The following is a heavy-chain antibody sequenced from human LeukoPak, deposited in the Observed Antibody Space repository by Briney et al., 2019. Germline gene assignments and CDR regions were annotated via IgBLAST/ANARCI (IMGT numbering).Heavy chain of an antibody. J-gene: IGHJ4*02. CDR2: INHSGST. CDR3: AIATTFNFDY. CDR1: GGSFSGYY. D-gene: IGHD4-17*01. V-gene: IGHV4-34*01. Sequence: SETLSLTCAVHGGSFSGYYWSWIRQPPGKGLEWIGEINHSGSTNYNPSLKSRVTISVDTSKNQFSLKLSSVTAADTAVYYCAIATTFNFDYWGQGTLVTVSS.